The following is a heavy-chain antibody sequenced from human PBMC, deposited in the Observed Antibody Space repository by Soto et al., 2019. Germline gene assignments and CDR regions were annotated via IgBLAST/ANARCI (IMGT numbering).Heavy chain of an antibody. V-gene: IGHV5-10-1*01. CDR2: IDPSDSYT. Sequence: PGESLKSAGKGSGYSFTSYWISWVRQMPGKGLEWMGRIDPSDSYTNYSPYFQGHVTISADKSISTAYLQWSSLKASDTAMYYCALRDVREYGMDVWGQGTTVTVSS. J-gene: IGHJ6*02. CDR3: ALRDVREYGMDV. CDR1: GYSFTSYW.